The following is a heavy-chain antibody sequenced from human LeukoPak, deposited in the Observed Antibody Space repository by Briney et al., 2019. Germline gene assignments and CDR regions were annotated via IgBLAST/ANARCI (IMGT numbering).Heavy chain of an antibody. CDR3: ARGLTRGYTYGGCFDP. D-gene: IGHD5-12*01. CDR1: GGSISSSDYY. CDR2: IYYSGST. V-gene: IGHV4-39*01. Sequence: SETLSLTCTVSGGSISSSDYYRGWIRQPPGKGLEWIASIYYSGSTYYSPSLKSGVTISVDTSKNQFSLKLRSVTATDTAVYYCARGLTRGYTYGGCFDPWGQGTLVTVSS. J-gene: IGHJ5*02.